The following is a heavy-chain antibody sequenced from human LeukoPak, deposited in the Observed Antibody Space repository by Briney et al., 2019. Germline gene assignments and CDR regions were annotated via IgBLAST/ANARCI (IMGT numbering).Heavy chain of an antibody. CDR2: IYYSGST. Sequence: SETLSLTCTVSGGSISSYYWSWIRQPPGKGLEWIGYIYYSGSTNYNPSLKSRVTISVDTSKNQFSLKLSSVTAADTAVYYCARLALFYYGSGSYGYYGMDVWGQGTTVTVSS. D-gene: IGHD3-10*01. J-gene: IGHJ6*02. V-gene: IGHV4-59*01. CDR1: GGSISSYY. CDR3: ARLALFYYGSGSYGYYGMDV.